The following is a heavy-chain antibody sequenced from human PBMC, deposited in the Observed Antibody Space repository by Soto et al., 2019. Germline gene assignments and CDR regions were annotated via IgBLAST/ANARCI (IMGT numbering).Heavy chain of an antibody. J-gene: IGHJ6*02. CDR2: TYYRSKWYN. CDR1: GDSVSSNSAA. CDR3: GVQLWSDYYYGMDV. Sequence: PSQTLSLTCAISGDSVSSNSAAWNWIRQSPSRGLEWPGRTYYRSKWYNDYAVSVKSRITINPDTSKNQFSLQLNSVTPEDTAVYYCGVQLWSDYYYGMDVWGQGTTVTVSS. D-gene: IGHD5-18*01. V-gene: IGHV6-1*01.